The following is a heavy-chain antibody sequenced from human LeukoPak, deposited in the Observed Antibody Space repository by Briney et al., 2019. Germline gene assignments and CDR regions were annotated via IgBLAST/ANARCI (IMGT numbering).Heavy chain of an antibody. CDR3: ARDYGDIPPDWYYDL. CDR1: GGSIGTSTYY. V-gene: IGHV4-39*07. J-gene: IGHJ2*01. D-gene: IGHD4-17*01. CDR2: IYYIGNT. Sequence: SETLSLTCTVSGGSIGTSTYYWGWIRQPPGTGLEWIGNIYYIGNTYYNPSLKSRVTISIDTSKNQFSLKLRSVTAADTAVYYCARDYGDIPPDWYYDLWGRGTLVTVSS.